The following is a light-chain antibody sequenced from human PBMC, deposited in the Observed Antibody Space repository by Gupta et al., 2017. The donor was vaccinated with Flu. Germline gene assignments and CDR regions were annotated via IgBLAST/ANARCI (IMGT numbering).Light chain of an antibody. J-gene: IGKJ5*01. CDR2: SAS. CDR3: QQSDSTHIT. V-gene: IGKV1-39*01. CDR1: QKVSTF. Sequence: PSSLSASVGDRVTITCRASQKVSTFLSWYQQTPGKAPKLLIYSASQVKSGVPSRFSGSGSGTDFTLTISRRQPEEFATYYCQQSDSTHITFGQGTRMDIK.